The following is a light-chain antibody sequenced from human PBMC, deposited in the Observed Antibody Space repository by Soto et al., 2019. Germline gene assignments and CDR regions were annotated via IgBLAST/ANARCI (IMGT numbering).Light chain of an antibody. V-gene: IGLV2-14*01. CDR3: NSLSATGTSYV. CDR1: SSDVGSYNH. Sequence: QSALTQPPSVSGSPGQSIAISCTGTSSDVGSYNHVSWYQQYPGKAPKLMIYEVTNRPSGVSNRFSGSKSGSTASLTISGLQAEDEAEYYCNSLSATGTSYVFGTGTKVTVL. J-gene: IGLJ1*01. CDR2: EVT.